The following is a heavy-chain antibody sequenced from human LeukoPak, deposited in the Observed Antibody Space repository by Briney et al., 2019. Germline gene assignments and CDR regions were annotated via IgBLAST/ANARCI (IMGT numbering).Heavy chain of an antibody. V-gene: IGHV3-30-3*01. D-gene: IGHD6-13*01. CDR1: GFTFSSYA. Sequence: GGSLRLSCAASGFTFSSYAMHWVRQAPGKGLEWVAVISYDGSNKYYADSVKGRFTISRDNSKNTLYLQMNSLRAEDTAVYYCARGIEPTSGPYSSSWAGVDYWGQGTLITVSS. J-gene: IGHJ4*02. CDR2: ISYDGSNK. CDR3: ARGIEPTSGPYSSSWAGVDY.